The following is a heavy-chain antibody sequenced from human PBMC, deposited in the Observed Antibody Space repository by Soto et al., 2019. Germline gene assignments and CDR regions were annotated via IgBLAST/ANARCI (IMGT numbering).Heavy chain of an antibody. J-gene: IGHJ6*02. CDR3: AKARTRRMYYYYGMDV. CDR1: GFTFDDYA. CDR2: IRWNSGSI. V-gene: IGHV3-9*01. Sequence: EVQLVESGGGLVQPGRSLRLSCAASGFTFDDYAMHWVRQAPGKGLEWVSGIRWNSGSIGYADSVKGRFTISRDNAKNSLYLQMNSLRAEDTALYYCAKARTRRMYYYYGMDVWGQGTTVTVSS. D-gene: IGHD2-8*01.